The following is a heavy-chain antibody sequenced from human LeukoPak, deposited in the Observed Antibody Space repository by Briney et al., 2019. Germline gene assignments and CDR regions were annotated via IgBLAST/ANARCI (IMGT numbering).Heavy chain of an antibody. J-gene: IGHJ4*02. V-gene: IGHV3-7*01. CDR2: INQDGSER. Sequence: GGSLRLSCAASGFTFSRYAMTWVRQAPGKGLEWVANINQDGSERNYVDSVKGRFTISRDNAKNSLYLQMNSLRVEDTAVYYCGQDYWGQGTLVAVSP. CDR3: GQDY. CDR1: GFTFSRYA.